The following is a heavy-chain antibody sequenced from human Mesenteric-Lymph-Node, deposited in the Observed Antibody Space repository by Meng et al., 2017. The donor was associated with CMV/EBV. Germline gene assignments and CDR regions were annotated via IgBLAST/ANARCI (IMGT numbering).Heavy chain of an antibody. Sequence: ASVKVSCKTSGYAFTTYYIHWVRQAPGQGLEWMGIINPSGGSTSYAQRFQARLTMTRDTSTSTAYMELSSLRSEDTAVYYCARDFGNTFFGYGMDVWGQGTTVTVS. D-gene: IGHD3-3*01. V-gene: IGHV1-46*01. CDR1: GYAFTTYY. CDR3: ARDFGNTFFGYGMDV. J-gene: IGHJ6*02. CDR2: INPSGGST.